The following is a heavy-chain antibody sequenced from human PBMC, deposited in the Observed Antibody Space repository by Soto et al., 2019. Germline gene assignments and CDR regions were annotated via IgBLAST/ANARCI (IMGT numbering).Heavy chain of an antibody. V-gene: IGHV3-74*01. CDR1: GFTFTNYW. CDR3: AKVATGSYNWFDP. J-gene: IGHJ5*02. Sequence: EVQLVESGGELVQPGGSLRLSCAASGFTFTNYWMHWVRQAPGKGLVWVSRINPDGSRTNYADSVKGRFTISRDNAKNTLYLQMDSLRAEDTAVYYCAKVATGSYNWFDPWGQGTLVSVSS. D-gene: IGHD1-1*01. CDR2: INPDGSRT.